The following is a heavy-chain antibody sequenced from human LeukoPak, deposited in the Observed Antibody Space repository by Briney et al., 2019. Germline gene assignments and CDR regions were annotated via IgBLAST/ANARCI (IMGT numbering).Heavy chain of an antibody. CDR1: GFTFSSYG. CDR2: ISGSGGST. V-gene: IGHV3-23*01. Sequence: GGSLRLSCAASGFTFSSYGMHWVRQAPGKGLEWVSAISGSGGSTYYADSVKGRFTISRDNSKNTLYLQMNSLRAEDTAVYYCAKSPSVYYYYGMDVWGKGTTVTVSS. CDR3: AKSPSVYYYYGMDV. J-gene: IGHJ6*04.